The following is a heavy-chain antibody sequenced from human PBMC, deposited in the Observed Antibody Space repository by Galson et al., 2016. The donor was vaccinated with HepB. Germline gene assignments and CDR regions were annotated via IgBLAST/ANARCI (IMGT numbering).Heavy chain of an antibody. CDR1: GGSLSGYY. J-gene: IGHJ4*02. D-gene: IGHD6-13*01. CDR3: ARDSGTLPGTWFDY. V-gene: IGHV4-34*01. Sequence: SETLSLTCGVYGGSLSGYYWDWIRQSPGKGLEWIGETNRSGRSNYNPSLKSRVTMSVDTSKNQISLTLSSVTAADTAGYYWARDSGTLPGTWFDYWGQGVLVTVSS. CDR2: TNRSGRS.